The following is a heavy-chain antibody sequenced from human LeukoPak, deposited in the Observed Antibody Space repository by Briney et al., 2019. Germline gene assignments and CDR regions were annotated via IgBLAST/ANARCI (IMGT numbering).Heavy chain of an antibody. CDR2: IYYSGST. Sequence: SETLSLTCTVSGGSISSYYWSWIRQPPGKGLEWIGYIYYSGSTNYNPSLKSRVTISVDTSKNQFSPKLSSVTAADTAVYYCARVYSSSWYWFDPWGQGTLVTVSS. CDR3: ARVYSSSWYWFDP. CDR1: GGSISSYY. D-gene: IGHD6-13*01. J-gene: IGHJ5*02. V-gene: IGHV4-59*01.